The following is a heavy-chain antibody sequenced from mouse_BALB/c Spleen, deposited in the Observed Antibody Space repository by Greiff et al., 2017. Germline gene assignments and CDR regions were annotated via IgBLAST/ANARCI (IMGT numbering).Heavy chain of an antibody. Sequence: DVQLQESGPGLVKPSQSLSLTCSVTGYSITSGYYWNWIRQFPGNKLEWMGYISYDGSNNYNPSLKNRISITRDTSKNQFFLKLNSVTTEDTATYYCARDPYDGYYVAMDYWGQGTSVTVSS. CDR3: ARDPYDGYYVAMDY. D-gene: IGHD2-3*01. V-gene: IGHV3-6*02. CDR1: GYSITSGYY. CDR2: ISYDGSN. J-gene: IGHJ4*01.